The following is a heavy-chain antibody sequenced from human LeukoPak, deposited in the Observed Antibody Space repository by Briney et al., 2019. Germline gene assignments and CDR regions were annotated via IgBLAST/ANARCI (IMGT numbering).Heavy chain of an antibody. Sequence: GGSLRLSCAASGFTFSSYAVSWVRQAPGKGLEWVSAISGSGGSTYYADSVKGRFTISRDNSKNTLYLQMNSLRAEDTAVYYCAKDHDYGDYEDWFDPWGQATLVTVSS. CDR3: AKDHDYGDYEDWFDP. V-gene: IGHV3-23*01. CDR2: ISGSGGST. CDR1: GFTFSSYA. D-gene: IGHD4-17*01. J-gene: IGHJ5*02.